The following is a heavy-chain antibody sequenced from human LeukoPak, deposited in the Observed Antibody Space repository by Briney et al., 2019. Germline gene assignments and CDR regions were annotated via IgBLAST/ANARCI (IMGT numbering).Heavy chain of an antibody. J-gene: IGHJ4*02. CDR2: IIPIFGTA. D-gene: IGHD5-24*01. CDR3: ARAMATGLTLKRGFDY. CDR1: GYTFTSYA. Sequence: SVKVSCKASGYTFTSYAMNWVRQAPGQGLEWMGGIIPIFGTANYAQKFQGRVTITADESTSTAYMELSSLGSEDTAVYYCARAMATGLTLKRGFDYWGQGTLVTVSS. V-gene: IGHV1-69*13.